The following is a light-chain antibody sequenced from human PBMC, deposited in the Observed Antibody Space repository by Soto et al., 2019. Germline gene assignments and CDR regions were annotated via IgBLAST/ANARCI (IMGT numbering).Light chain of an antibody. CDR2: DAS. CDR1: QSIGSY. V-gene: IGKV3-11*01. CDR3: QQRSTWPPFS. J-gene: IGKJ3*01. Sequence: EIVVTQSPATLSVSPGERATLSCRASQSIGSYLAWYQHKLGQPPRLLIYDASNRATGIPVRFSGSGSGTDFTLTISSLEPEDFAVYYCQQRSTWPPFSFGPGTKVDIK.